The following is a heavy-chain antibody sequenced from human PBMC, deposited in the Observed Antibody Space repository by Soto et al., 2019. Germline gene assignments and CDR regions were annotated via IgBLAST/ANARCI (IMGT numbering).Heavy chain of an antibody. CDR3: ARDSLVRATPPIPSYGMDV. CDR2: IYYSGST. Sequence: PSETLSLTCTVSGGSISSGDYYWSWIRQPPGKGLEWIGYIYYSGSTYYNPSLKSRVTISVDTSKNQFSLKLSSVTAADTAVYYCARDSLVRATPPIPSYGMDVWGQGTTVTVSS. J-gene: IGHJ6*02. CDR1: GGSISSGDYY. D-gene: IGHD1-26*01. V-gene: IGHV4-30-4*01.